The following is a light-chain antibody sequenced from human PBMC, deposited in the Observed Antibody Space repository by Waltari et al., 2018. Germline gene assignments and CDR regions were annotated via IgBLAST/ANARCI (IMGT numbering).Light chain of an antibody. J-gene: IGLJ3*02. V-gene: IGLV3-1*01. Sequence: SYDLTQPPSVSVSPGQTGTITCSGDKLGDQYVSWYQQKSGQSPALVIYQDNKRPSGIPERVSGSNAENTATLTISGTQAMDEAHYYCQAGDSSTGVFGGGTKLTVL. CDR3: QAGDSSTGV. CDR1: KLGDQY. CDR2: QDN.